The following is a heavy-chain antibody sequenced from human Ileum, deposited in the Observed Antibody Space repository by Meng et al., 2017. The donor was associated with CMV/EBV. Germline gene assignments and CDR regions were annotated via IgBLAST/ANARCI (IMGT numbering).Heavy chain of an antibody. D-gene: IGHD3-22*01. Sequence: EGVVAGCGGGLGQPGGSLRLFCSASVFTVSPNNMNWVRQAPGKGLEWVSVIYSDGNTYYADSVKSRFTISRDNSKNTLYFQMNSLRAEDTAVYYCASQGGGYYDSSGYLSYWGQGTLVTVFS. CDR3: ASQGGGYYDSSGYLSY. V-gene: IGHV3-66*04. CDR1: VFTVSPNN. CDR2: IYSDGNT. J-gene: IGHJ4*02.